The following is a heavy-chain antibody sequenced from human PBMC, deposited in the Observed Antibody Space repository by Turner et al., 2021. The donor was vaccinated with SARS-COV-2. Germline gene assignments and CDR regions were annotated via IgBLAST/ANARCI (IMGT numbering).Heavy chain of an antibody. Sequence: QVQLVQSGAEVKKPGASVKVSCKASGYTFTNYGISWVRQAPGQGLEWMGWINAYKGNTNYAQKLQGRVTMTTDTSTSTAYMELRSLRSDDTAVYYCATIHCSSTSCYSTHYGMDVWGQGTTVTVSS. CDR1: GYTFTNYG. V-gene: IGHV1-18*01. D-gene: IGHD2-2*02. J-gene: IGHJ6*02. CDR2: INAYKGNT. CDR3: ATIHCSSTSCYSTHYGMDV.